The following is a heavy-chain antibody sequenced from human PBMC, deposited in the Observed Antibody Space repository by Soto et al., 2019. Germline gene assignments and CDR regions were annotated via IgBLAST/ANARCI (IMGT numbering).Heavy chain of an antibody. J-gene: IGHJ4*02. CDR1: GVSITSYF. Sequence: SETLSLTCTVSGVSITSYFWSWIRQTPGKGLDWIGSISFSGATYSNPSLKGRAALSVDTSENHLSLTLNSVTSADTAVHFCARDRRDGYKRYFDLWGQGTPVTVSS. V-gene: IGHV4-59*01. D-gene: IGHD5-12*01. CDR3: ARDRRDGYKRYFDL. CDR2: ISFSGAT.